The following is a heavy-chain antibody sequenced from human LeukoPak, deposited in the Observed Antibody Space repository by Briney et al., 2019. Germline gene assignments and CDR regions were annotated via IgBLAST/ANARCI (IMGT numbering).Heavy chain of an antibody. CDR1: GLTLSNYW. Sequence: GGSLRLSCTASGLTLSNYWMIWVRQAPGKGLQWVAKIKQDGSEKYYVDSVKGRFTISRDNAENSLYLQMNSLRVEDTAVYYCAARSSGNPYFWGQGTLVTVSS. D-gene: IGHD1-26*01. J-gene: IGHJ4*02. V-gene: IGHV3-7*03. CDR2: IKQDGSEK. CDR3: AARSSGNPYF.